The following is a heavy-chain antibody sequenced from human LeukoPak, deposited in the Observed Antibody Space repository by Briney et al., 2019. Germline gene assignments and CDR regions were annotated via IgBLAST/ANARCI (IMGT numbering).Heavy chain of an antibody. CDR1: GLTLSNYW. Sequence: GGSLRLSCTASGLTLSNYWMIWVRQAPGKGLQWVAKIKQDGSEKYYVDSVKGRFTISRDNAENSLYLQMNSLRVEDTAVYYCAARSSGNPYFWGQGTLVTVSS. D-gene: IGHD1-26*01. J-gene: IGHJ4*02. V-gene: IGHV3-7*03. CDR2: IKQDGSEK. CDR3: AARSSGNPYF.